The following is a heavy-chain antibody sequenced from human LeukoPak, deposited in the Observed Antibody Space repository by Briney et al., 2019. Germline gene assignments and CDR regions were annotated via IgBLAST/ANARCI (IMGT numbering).Heavy chain of an antibody. V-gene: IGHV1-2*02. J-gene: IGHJ4*02. CDR1: GYTFTGYY. CDR3: ATSSYYYGSGTSPLGS. CDR2: INPNSGGT. D-gene: IGHD3-10*01. Sequence: GASVKVSCKASGYTFTGYYMHWVRQAPGQGLEWMGWINPNSGGTNYAQKFQGRVTMTRDTPISTAYMELSRLKSDDSAVYYCATSSYYYGSGTSPLGSWGQGTLVTVSS.